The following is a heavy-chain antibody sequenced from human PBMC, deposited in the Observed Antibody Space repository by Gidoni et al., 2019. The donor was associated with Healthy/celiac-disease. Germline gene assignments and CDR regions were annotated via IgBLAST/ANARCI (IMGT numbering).Heavy chain of an antibody. CDR3: AKGKGGFGGYYYYYGMDV. Sequence: QVQLVESGGGVVQPGRSLRLSCAASGFTFSSYGMHWVRQAPGKGLGWVAVISYDGSNKYYADSVKGRFTISRDNSKNTLYLQMNSLRAEDTAVYYCAKGKGGFGGYYYYYGMDVWGQGTTVTVSS. D-gene: IGHD3-10*01. J-gene: IGHJ6*02. CDR1: GFTFSSYG. CDR2: ISYDGSNK. V-gene: IGHV3-30*18.